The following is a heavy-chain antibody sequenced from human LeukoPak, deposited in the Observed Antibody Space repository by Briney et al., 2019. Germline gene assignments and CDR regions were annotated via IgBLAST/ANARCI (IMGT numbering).Heavy chain of an antibody. J-gene: IGHJ4*02. CDR2: ISWNSGSI. D-gene: IGHD5-24*01. V-gene: IGHV3-9*01. Sequence: GGSLRLSCAASGFTFDDYAMHWVRQAPGKGLEWVSGISWNSGSIGYADSVKGRFTISRDNAKNSLYLQMSSLRAEDTALYYCAKDVGRDGYNFEVDYWGQGTLVTVSS. CDR1: GFTFDDYA. CDR3: AKDVGRDGYNFEVDY.